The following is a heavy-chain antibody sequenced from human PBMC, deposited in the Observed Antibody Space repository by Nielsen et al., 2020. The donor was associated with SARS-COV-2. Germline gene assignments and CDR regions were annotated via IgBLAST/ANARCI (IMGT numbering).Heavy chain of an antibody. D-gene: IGHD3-10*01. Sequence: SLKISCAASGFTFDDYDMHWVRQAPGKGLEWVSGISWNSGSIGYADSVKGRFTISRDNAKNSLYLQMNSLRAEDTALYYCARALWFGESYFDYWGQGTLVTVSS. J-gene: IGHJ4*02. CDR2: ISWNSGSI. CDR1: GFTFDDYD. V-gene: IGHV3-9*01. CDR3: ARALWFGESYFDY.